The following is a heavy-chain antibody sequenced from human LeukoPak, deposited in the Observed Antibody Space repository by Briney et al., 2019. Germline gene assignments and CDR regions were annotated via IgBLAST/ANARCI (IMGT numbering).Heavy chain of an antibody. CDR1: GFTFSSYW. Sequence: GGSLRLSCTASGFTFSSYWMSWVRQAPGKGLEWVANIKQDGSEKYYVDSVKGRFTISRDNAKNSLYLQINSLRAEDTAVYYCARGEPWSGYYKPYYFDYWGQGTLVTVSS. V-gene: IGHV3-7*01. CDR3: ARGEPWSGYYKPYYFDY. D-gene: IGHD3-3*01. CDR2: IKQDGSEK. J-gene: IGHJ4*02.